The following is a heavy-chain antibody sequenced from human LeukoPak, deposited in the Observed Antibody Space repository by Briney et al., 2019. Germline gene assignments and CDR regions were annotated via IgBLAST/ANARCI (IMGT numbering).Heavy chain of an antibody. CDR1: GGSISSYY. CDR2: IYTSGST. J-gene: IGHJ4*02. D-gene: IGHD3-16*01. V-gene: IGHV4-4*09. Sequence: SETLSLTCTVSGGSISSYYWSWIRQPPGKGLEWIGHIYTSGSTNYNPSLKSRVTISVDTSKNQFSLKLSSVTAADTAVYYCARHWGSYHFDYWGQGTPVTVSS. CDR3: ARHWGSYHFDY.